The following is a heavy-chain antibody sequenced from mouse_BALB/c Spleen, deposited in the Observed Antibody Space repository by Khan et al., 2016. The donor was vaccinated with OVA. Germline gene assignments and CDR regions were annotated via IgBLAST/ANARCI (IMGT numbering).Heavy chain of an antibody. D-gene: IGHD2-10*02. CDR2: ISYSGNT. J-gene: IGHJ2*01. V-gene: IGHV3-2*02. CDR3: ARVYGGDFDY. Sequence: EVQLQESGPGLVKPSQSLSLTCTVTGYSITSDYAWNWIRQFPGNKLEWMGHISYSGNTKYNPSLKSRISVTRDTSKNQIFLQLNSVTAEDTATYYCARVYGGDFDYWGQGTTLTVSS. CDR1: GYSITSDYA.